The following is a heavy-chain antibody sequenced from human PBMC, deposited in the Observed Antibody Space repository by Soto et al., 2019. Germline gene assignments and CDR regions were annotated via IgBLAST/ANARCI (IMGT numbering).Heavy chain of an antibody. Sequence: SETLSLTCTVSGGSISSGGYYWSWIRQHPGKGLEWIGYIYYSGSTYYNPSLKSRVTISVDTSKNQFSLKLSSVTAADTAVYYCSSDVIGHDNYETIGYYFDHWGPGTLVTVSS. CDR2: IYYSGST. CDR1: GGSISSGGYY. V-gene: IGHV4-31*03. J-gene: IGHJ4*02. CDR3: SSDVIGHDNYETIGYYFDH. D-gene: IGHD3-16*01.